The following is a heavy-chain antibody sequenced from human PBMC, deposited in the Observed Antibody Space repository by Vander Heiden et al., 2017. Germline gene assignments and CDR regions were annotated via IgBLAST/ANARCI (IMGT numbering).Heavy chain of an antibody. CDR2: VYYTGYA. CDR1: GDPFGSYY. V-gene: IGHV4-59*01. CDR3: ARVGDSSSGWFFDV. D-gene: IGHD3-22*01. J-gene: IGHJ2*01. Sequence: QVHLQESGPGLVKPSETLSLSCTVSGDPFGSYYWAWIRQPPGKGLGWIGNVYYTGYANYNPSLSSRVTFSVDTSRNQFSLSLSSVNAADTAVYYCARVGDSSSGWFFDVWGRGSLVTVAS.